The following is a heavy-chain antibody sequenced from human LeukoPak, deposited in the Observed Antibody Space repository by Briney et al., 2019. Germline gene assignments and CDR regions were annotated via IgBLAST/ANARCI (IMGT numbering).Heavy chain of an antibody. CDR2: ICASGGST. Sequence: GGSLRLSCAASGFXFSSYAMSWVRQPPGKGLEWVSGICASGGSTYYADPVKGRFTISRDNSKNTLYLQMNSLRVEDTAVHYCAKGLISSSLYLVDSWGQGALVTVSS. J-gene: IGHJ4*02. D-gene: IGHD6-13*01. CDR3: AKGLISSSLYLVDS. V-gene: IGHV3-23*01. CDR1: GFXFSSYA.